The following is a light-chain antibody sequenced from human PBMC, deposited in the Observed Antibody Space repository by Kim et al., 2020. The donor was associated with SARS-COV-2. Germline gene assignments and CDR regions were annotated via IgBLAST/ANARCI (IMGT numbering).Light chain of an antibody. J-gene: IGKJ2*04. CDR2: GAI. CDR1: ETIYNNW. V-gene: IGKV3-20*01. Sequence: SLSPGDRATLSCRATETIYNNWLSWYQQRPGQTPRLLIYGAINRASGIPDRFSGSGSGADFTLTIDRLEPEDFAAYFCLQYASSRSFGQGTKLEI. CDR3: LQYASSRS.